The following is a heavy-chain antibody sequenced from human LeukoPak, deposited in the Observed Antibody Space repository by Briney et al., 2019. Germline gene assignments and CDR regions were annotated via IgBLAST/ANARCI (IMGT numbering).Heavy chain of an antibody. J-gene: IGHJ4*02. CDR2: IYYSGST. CDR1: GGSISSYY. CDR3: ATLYGGNWVFDY. V-gene: IGHV4-59*08. D-gene: IGHD4-23*01. Sequence: SETLSLTCTVSGGSISSYYWSWIRQPPGKGLEWIGYIYYSGSTNYSPSLKSRVTISVDTSKNQFSLKLSSVTAADTAVYYCATLYGGNWVFDYWGQATLVTVSS.